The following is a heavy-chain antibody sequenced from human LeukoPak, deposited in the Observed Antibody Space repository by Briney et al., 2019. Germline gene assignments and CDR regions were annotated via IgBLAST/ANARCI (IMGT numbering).Heavy chain of an antibody. Sequence: GGCLRLSCAASGFTFSSYGMHWVRQAPGKGLEWVANIKQDGREKFYVDSVKGRFTISRDNAKNSLYLQMNSLRAEDTAFYYCARDYSSSWYATDYWGQGTLVTVSS. CDR3: ARDYSSSWYATDY. D-gene: IGHD6-13*01. CDR1: GFTFSSYG. J-gene: IGHJ4*02. V-gene: IGHV3-7*01. CDR2: IKQDGREK.